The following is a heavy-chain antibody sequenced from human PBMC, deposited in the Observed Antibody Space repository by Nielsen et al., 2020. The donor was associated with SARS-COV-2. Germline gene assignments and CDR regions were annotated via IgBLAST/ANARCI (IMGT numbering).Heavy chain of an antibody. CDR3: ARSGGEWLAYYYDSSGYYYFDY. D-gene: IGHD3-22*01. V-gene: IGHV4-39*01. Sequence: SETLSLTCTVSGGSISSYYWGWIRQPPGKGLEWIGSIYYSGSTYYNPSLKSRVTISVDTSKNQFSLKLSSVTAADTAVYYCARSGGEWLAYYYDSSGYYYFDYWGQGTLVTVSS. CDR2: IYYSGST. CDR1: GGSISSYY. J-gene: IGHJ4*02.